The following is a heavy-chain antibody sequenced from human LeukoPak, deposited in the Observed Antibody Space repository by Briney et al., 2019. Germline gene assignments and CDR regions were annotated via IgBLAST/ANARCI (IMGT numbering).Heavy chain of an antibody. J-gene: IGHJ4*02. V-gene: IGHV4-34*01. D-gene: IGHD3-22*01. CDR3: ARGGGYYDSSGYPQLADY. CDR2: INHSGST. Sequence: PSETLSLTCAVYGGSFSGYYWSWIRQPPGKGLEWIREINHSGSTNYNPSLKSRVTISVDTSKNQFSLKLSSVTAADTAVYYCARGGGYYDSSGYPQLADYWGQGTLVTVSS. CDR1: GGSFSGYY.